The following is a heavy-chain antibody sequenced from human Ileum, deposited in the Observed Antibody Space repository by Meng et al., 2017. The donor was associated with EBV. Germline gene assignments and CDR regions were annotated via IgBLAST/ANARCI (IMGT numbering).Heavy chain of an antibody. J-gene: IGHJ4*02. V-gene: IGHV4-4*02. CDR2: IYHSGST. D-gene: IGHD4-17*01. CDR1: GDSISSNNW. CDR3: ASGRDYAWHS. Sequence: QVQLQGSGPGLVRPSWTLSLTCAVSGDSISSNNWWSWVRQPPGKGLEWIGEIYHSGSTNYNPSFKSRVTMSVDKSKNQISLNLSSVTAADTAVHYCASGRDYAWHSWGRGTLVTVSS.